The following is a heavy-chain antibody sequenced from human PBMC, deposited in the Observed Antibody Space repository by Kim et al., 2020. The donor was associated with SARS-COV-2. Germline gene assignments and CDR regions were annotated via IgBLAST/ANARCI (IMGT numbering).Heavy chain of an antibody. CDR2: IYPGDSDT. CDR1: GYSFTSYW. Sequence: GESLKISCKGSGYSFTSYWIGWVRQMPGKGLEWMGIIYPGDSDTRYSPSFQGQVTISADKSISTAYLQWSSLKASDTAMYYCARQGRASILTGSDFDYWGQGTLVTVSS. V-gene: IGHV5-51*01. CDR3: ARQGRASILTGSDFDY. D-gene: IGHD3-9*01. J-gene: IGHJ4*02.